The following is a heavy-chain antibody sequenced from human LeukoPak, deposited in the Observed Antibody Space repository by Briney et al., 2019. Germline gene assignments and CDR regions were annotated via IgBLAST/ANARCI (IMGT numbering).Heavy chain of an antibody. CDR1: GYTFTGYY. V-gene: IGHV1-2*02. D-gene: IGHD2/OR15-2a*01. J-gene: IGHJ4*02. CDR3: ARGAFPTLLYFDY. Sequence: GASVKVSCKASGYTFTGYYMHWVRQAPGQGLEWMGWINPNSGGTNYAQKFQGGVTMTRDTSISTAYMELSRLRSDDTAVYYCARGAFPTLLYFDYWGQGTLVTVSS. CDR2: INPNSGGT.